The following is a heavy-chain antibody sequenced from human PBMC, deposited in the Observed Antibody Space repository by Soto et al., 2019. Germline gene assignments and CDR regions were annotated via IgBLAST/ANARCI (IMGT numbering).Heavy chain of an antibody. J-gene: IGHJ4*02. Sequence: ASVRVSCKASGYTFNFYGITWVRQAPGQGLEWMGWISGFNGNTNYAADLQGRVTMTTDTSTSTAYMELRGLRSDDTAVYYCARIGVSSGHESPDFDSWGQGTLVTVSS. V-gene: IGHV1-18*01. CDR1: GYTFNFYG. D-gene: IGHD3-16*01. CDR2: ISGFNGNT. CDR3: ARIGVSSGHESPDFDS.